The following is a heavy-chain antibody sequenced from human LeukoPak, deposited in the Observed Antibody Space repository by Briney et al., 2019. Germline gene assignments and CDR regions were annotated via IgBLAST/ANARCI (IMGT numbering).Heavy chain of an antibody. CDR2: ITNGGSTI. D-gene: IGHD3-9*01. CDR1: GYTFSDYN. CDR3: ARSIGLTGGGVDV. J-gene: IGHJ6*02. Sequence: TGGSLRLSCAASGYTFSDYNMNWVRQAPGKGLEWVSYITNGGSTIHHADSVKGRFTISRDNAKKTLYLQMNSLRAEDTAVYYCARSIGLTGGGVDVWGQGTTVTVSS. V-gene: IGHV3-11*01.